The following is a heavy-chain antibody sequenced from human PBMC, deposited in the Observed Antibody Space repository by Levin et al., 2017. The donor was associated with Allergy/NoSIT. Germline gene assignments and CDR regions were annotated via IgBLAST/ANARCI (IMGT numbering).Heavy chain of an antibody. CDR1: GFSLTTSGMC. CDR2: IDWDDDK. J-gene: IGHJ4*02. Sequence: QTLSLTCTFSGFSLTTSGMCVSWIRQPPGNALEWLARIDWDDDKYYSTSLKTRLTISRDTSKHQVVLTMTSMDPVDTATYYCARATNHYYGRGFDYWGQGTPVTVSS. CDR3: ARATNHYYGRGFDY. D-gene: IGHD3-10*01. V-gene: IGHV2-70*11.